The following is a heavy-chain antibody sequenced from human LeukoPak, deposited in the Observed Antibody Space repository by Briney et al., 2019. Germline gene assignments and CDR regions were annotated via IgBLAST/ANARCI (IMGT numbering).Heavy chain of an antibody. CDR3: ARVRGCSSTSCYGWFDP. CDR1: GYTFTSYY. Sequence: ASVKVSCKASGYTFTSYYMHWVRQAPGQGLEWMGIINPSGGSTSYAQKFQGRVTMTRDTSTSTVHMELSSLRSEDTAVYYCARVRGCSSTSCYGWFDPWGQGTLVTVSS. CDR2: INPSGGST. D-gene: IGHD2-2*01. J-gene: IGHJ5*02. V-gene: IGHV1-46*01.